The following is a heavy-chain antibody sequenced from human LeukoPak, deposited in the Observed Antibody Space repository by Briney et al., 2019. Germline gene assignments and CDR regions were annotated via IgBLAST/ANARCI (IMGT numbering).Heavy chain of an antibody. J-gene: IGHJ4*02. Sequence: TPSETLSLTCSVSGASITSSTYYWGWIRQPAGKGLEWIGQIYPSGSANYNPSLKSRVTISVDTSKKQVSLKLSSLTAADTAVYYCARHADYSSTDDVGGYVDYWGQGTLVTVSS. CDR2: IYPSGSA. CDR3: ARHADYSSTDDVGGYVDY. V-gene: IGHV4-61*09. CDR1: GASITSSTYY. D-gene: IGHD6-13*01.